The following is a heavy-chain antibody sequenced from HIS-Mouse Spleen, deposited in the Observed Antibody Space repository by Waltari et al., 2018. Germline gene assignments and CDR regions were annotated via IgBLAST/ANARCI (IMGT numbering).Heavy chain of an antibody. CDR2: IYYSGST. CDR3: ARLRTYCGGDCYPDAFDI. J-gene: IGHJ3*02. CDR1: GGSISSSSYY. Sequence: QLQLQESGPGLVKPSETLSLTCTVSGGSISSSSYYWGWLRQPPGKGLEWIGSIYYSGSTYYNPSLKSRVTISVDTSKNQFSLKLSSVTAADTAVYYCARLRTYCGGDCYPDAFDIWGQGTMVTVSS. V-gene: IGHV4-39*01. D-gene: IGHD2-21*02.